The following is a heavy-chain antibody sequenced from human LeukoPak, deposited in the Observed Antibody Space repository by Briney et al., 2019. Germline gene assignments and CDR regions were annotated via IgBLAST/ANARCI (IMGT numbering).Heavy chain of an antibody. D-gene: IGHD2-2*01. CDR3: ASSRTPTKFCSSTSCGPLDP. CDR1: GYTFTGYY. J-gene: IGHJ5*02. V-gene: IGHV1-2*02. Sequence: GASVKVSCKASGYTFTGYYMHWVRQAPGQGLEWMGWINPNSGGTNYAQKFQGRVTMTRDTSISTAYMELSRLRSDDTAVYYCASSRTPTKFCSSTSCGPLDPWGQGTLVTVSS. CDR2: INPNSGGT.